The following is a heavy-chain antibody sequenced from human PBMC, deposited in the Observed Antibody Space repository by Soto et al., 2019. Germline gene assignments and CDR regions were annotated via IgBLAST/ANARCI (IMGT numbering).Heavy chain of an antibody. V-gene: IGHV5-10-1*01. Sequence: GESLKISCQGSGFSFTSYWITWVRLVPGKGLEWMGRTDPGGSSTIYSPSFQGHVTISNDKSFTTAYLQWDSLQASDTATYYCARPGKIVPNAIDILSMDVWGKGTTVTVSS. CDR3: ARPGKIVPNAIDILSMDV. D-gene: IGHD2-15*01. J-gene: IGHJ6*04. CDR2: TDPGGSST. CDR1: GFSFTSYW.